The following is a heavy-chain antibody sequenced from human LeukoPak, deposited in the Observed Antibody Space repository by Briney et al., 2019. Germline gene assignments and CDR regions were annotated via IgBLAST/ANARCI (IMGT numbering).Heavy chain of an antibody. J-gene: IGHJ4*02. V-gene: IGHV1-24*01. CDR3: ATGAGGVAEFDY. CDR2: FDPEDGET. CDR1: GYTLTELS. D-gene: IGHD3-3*01. Sequence: ASVKVSCKASGYTLTELSMHWVRQAPGKGLEWMGGFDPEDGETIYAQKFQGRVTMTEDTSTDTAYMELSSLRSEDTAVYYCATGAGGVAEFDYWGQGTLVTVSS.